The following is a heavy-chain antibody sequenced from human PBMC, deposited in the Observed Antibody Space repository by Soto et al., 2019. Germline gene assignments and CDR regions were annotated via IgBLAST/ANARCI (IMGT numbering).Heavy chain of an antibody. J-gene: IGHJ5*01. CDR1: GESVSSNLAA. D-gene: IGHD1-1*01. CDR2: TYYRSKWYY. V-gene: IGHV6-1*01. CDR3: ARDDGPRTTRRFDS. Sequence: PSQTLSLTCVISGESVSSNLAAWNWIRQSPSRGLEWLGRTYYRSKWYYEYAESVKSRIDIYADTSKNQFSLQLNSVTPEDTAVYYCARDDGPRTTRRFDSWGQGTPVTVSS.